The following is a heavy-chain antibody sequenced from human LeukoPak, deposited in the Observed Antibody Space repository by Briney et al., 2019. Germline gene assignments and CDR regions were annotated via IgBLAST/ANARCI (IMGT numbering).Heavy chain of an antibody. CDR2: ISSDSTYK. J-gene: IGHJ4*02. Sequence: PGGSLRLSCAISGFTFTAHSMNWVHQAPGKGLEWVSFISSDSTYKYYGDSVKGRFTISRDNANVYLQMNSLRAEDTATYHCAREYDSKGRFDNWGQGTLVTVSS. V-gene: IGHV3-21*01. CDR3: AREYDSKGRFDN. CDR1: GFTFTAHS. D-gene: IGHD3-22*01.